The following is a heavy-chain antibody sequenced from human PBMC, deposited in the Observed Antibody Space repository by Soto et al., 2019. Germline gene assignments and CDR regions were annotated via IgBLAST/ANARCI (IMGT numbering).Heavy chain of an antibody. CDR2: IIPILGIA. Sequence: ASVKVSCKASGGTFSSYTISWVRQAPGQGLEWMGRIIPILGIANYAQKFQGRVTITADKSTSTAYMELSSLRSEDTAVYYCARNVFAGTYYYYMDVWGKGTTVTVSS. CDR3: ARNVFAGTYYYYMDV. J-gene: IGHJ6*03. V-gene: IGHV1-69*02. CDR1: GGTFSSYT. D-gene: IGHD2-21*01.